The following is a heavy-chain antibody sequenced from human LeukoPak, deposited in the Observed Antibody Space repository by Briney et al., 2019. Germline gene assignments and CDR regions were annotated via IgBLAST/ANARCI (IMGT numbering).Heavy chain of an antibody. CDR2: ISSGGSNE. CDR3: ARVARLSDYYDSSGYSRGGYFDY. Sequence: GGSLRLSCAASGFTLSSYAMQWVRHAPGKGLEWVTVISSGGSNEYYADSVKGRFTISRDNSKNTLYLQMNSLRAEDTAVYYCARVARLSDYYDSSGYSRGGYFDYWGQGTLVTVSS. CDR1: GFTLSSYA. D-gene: IGHD3-22*01. J-gene: IGHJ4*02. V-gene: IGHV3-30-3*01.